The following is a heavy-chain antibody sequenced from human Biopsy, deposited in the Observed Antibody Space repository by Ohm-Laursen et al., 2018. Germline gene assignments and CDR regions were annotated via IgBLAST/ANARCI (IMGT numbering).Heavy chain of an antibody. Sequence: SVKVSCKASGYMFYSYGISWVRQAPGQGLEWMGGIIPIFGIANYAQELQGRVTITADESTSTAYMELSSLRSEDTAVYYCARHLLGGGAYYDYWGQGTLVTVSS. CDR3: ARHLLGGGAYYDY. CDR1: GYMFYSYG. V-gene: IGHV1-69*13. D-gene: IGHD2-15*01. J-gene: IGHJ4*02. CDR2: IIPIFGIA.